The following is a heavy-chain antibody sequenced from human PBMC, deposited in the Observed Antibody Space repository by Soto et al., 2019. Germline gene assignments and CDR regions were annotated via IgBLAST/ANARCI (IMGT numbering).Heavy chain of an antibody. CDR1: GFTFSDYY. CDR2: ISSSGSTI. D-gene: IGHD2-2*01. V-gene: IGHV3-11*01. CDR3: ARVPIQSSGCSSTSCSDP. J-gene: IGHJ5*02. Sequence: QVQLVESGGDLVKPGGSLRLSCAASGFTFSDYYMSWIRQAPGKGLEWVSYISSSGSTIYYADSVKGRFTISRDSAKNSLYLQMNSLRAEDTAVYYCARVPIQSSGCSSTSCSDPWGQGTLVTVFS.